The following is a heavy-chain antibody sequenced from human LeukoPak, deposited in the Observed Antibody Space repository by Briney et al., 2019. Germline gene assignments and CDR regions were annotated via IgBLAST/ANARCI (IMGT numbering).Heavy chain of an antibody. D-gene: IGHD4-17*01. CDR3: ARHLGTYGEVFDY. V-gene: IGHV4-34*01. CDR1: GFTFSSYG. Sequence: PGGSLRLSCAASGFTFSSYGMSWVRQPPGKGLEWIGEINHSGSTNYNPSLKGRVTISVDTSKNQFSLKLSSVTAADTAVYYCARHLGTYGEVFDYWGQGTLVTVSS. CDR2: INHSGST. J-gene: IGHJ4*02.